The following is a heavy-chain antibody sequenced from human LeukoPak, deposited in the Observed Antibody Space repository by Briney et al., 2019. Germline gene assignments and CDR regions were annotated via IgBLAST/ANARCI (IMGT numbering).Heavy chain of an antibody. D-gene: IGHD3-3*01. V-gene: IGHV4-61*02. CDR3: ARTPNPPIWSGYGFYFDY. CDR2: IYTSGST. J-gene: IGHJ4*02. CDR1: GGSISSGSYY. Sequence: SQTLSLTCTVSGGSISSGSYYWSWIRQPAGKGLEWIGRIYTSGSTNYNPSLKSRVTISVDTSKNQFSLKLSSVTAADTAVYYCARTPNPPIWSGYGFYFDYWGQGTLVTVSS.